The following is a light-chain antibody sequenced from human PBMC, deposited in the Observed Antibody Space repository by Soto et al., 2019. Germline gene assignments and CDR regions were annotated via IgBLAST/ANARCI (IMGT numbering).Light chain of an antibody. J-gene: IGLJ1*01. CDR2: EVS. CDR3: GSYTGSIYV. V-gene: IGLV2-14*01. Sequence: QSALTQPASVSGSPGQSITISCTGTSSDVGVYKFVSWYQQHPGKAPKLLIYEVSNRPSGVSSRFSGSKSGNTASLTISGLQAEDEADYYCGSYTGSIYVFGPGTKLTVL. CDR1: SSDVGVYKF.